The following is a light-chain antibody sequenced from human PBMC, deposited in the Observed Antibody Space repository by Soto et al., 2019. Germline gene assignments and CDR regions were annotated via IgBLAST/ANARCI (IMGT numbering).Light chain of an antibody. V-gene: IGKV3-15*01. CDR2: GAS. CDR3: QQSNDYPLT. CDR1: QSVGSN. J-gene: IGKJ4*01. Sequence: EIVMTQSPGTLSVSPGEGATLSCRASQSVGSNLAWYQQKPGQAPRLLIYGASTRATAIPARFSGSGSGTEFTLTISSLQPDDLATYYCQQSNDYPLTFGGGTKVDIK.